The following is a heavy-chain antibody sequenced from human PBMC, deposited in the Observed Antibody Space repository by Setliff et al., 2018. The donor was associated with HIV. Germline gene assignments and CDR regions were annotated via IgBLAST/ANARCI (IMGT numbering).Heavy chain of an antibody. Sequence: SETLSLTCSVSGDSVTSGGFFWSWIRQRPEKGLEWIGHMFYSGTTYYSPSLKSRVRISRDTSENLFSLKLTSVTAADTAVYYCARITIFVPGNPYFYGMDVWGQGTTVTVS. CDR3: ARITIFVPGNPYFYGMDV. D-gene: IGHD3-3*01. CDR1: GDSVTSGGFF. J-gene: IGHJ6*02. V-gene: IGHV4-31*03. CDR2: MFYSGTT.